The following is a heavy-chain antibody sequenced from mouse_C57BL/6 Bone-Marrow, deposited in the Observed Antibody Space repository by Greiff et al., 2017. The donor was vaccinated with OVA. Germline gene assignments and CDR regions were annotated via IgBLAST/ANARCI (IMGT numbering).Heavy chain of an antibody. CDR3: AKGRTAQATVKDY. D-gene: IGHD3-2*02. CDR1: GFNIKDYY. J-gene: IGHJ2*01. Sequence: EVQLQESGAELVKPGASVKLSCTASGFNIKDYYMHWVKQRTEQGLEWIGRIDPEDGETKYAPKFQGKATITADTSSNTAYLQLGSLTSEDTAVYYCAKGRTAQATVKDYWGQGTTLTVSS. V-gene: IGHV14-2*01. CDR2: IDPEDGET.